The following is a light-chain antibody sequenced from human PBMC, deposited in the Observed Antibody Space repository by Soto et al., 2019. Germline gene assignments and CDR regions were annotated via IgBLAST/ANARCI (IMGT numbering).Light chain of an antibody. Sequence: EIVLTQSPGTLSMSPGEIATLSCRASQSLSSSYVVWYKQKLGQAPRLLIFAASRRAPGIPDRFSGSGSATEYILTISRLEPEDFAVYYCQQQGIFGQGTKLEI. CDR2: AAS. J-gene: IGKJ2*01. V-gene: IGKV3-20*01. CDR3: QQQGI. CDR1: QSLSSSY.